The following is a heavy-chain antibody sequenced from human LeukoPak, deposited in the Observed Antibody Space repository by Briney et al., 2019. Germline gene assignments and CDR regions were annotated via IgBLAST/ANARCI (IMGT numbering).Heavy chain of an antibody. CDR2: INRDGSST. CDR1: GFTFSSYW. V-gene: IGHV3-74*01. D-gene: IGHD4-17*01. J-gene: IGHJ4*02. Sequence: PGGSLRLSCAASGFTFSSYWMHWVRQAPGKGLVWVSRINRDGSSTTYVDSVKGRFTISRDNAKNTLYLQMNSLRAEDTAVYFCVRDTYGPEYWGQGTLVTVSS. CDR3: VRDTYGPEY.